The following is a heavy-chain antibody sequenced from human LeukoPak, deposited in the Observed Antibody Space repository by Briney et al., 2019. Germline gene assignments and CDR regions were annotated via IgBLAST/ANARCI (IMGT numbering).Heavy chain of an antibody. Sequence: GASVKVSCKASGYTFTSYDINWVRQATGQGLEWMGWMNPNSGNTGYAQKFQGRVTMARNTSISTAYMELSSLRSEDTAVYYCARGHTRVGLVLGYWGQGTLVTVSS. CDR1: GYTFTSYD. V-gene: IGHV1-8*01. D-gene: IGHD3-3*02. J-gene: IGHJ4*02. CDR2: MNPNSGNT. CDR3: ARGHTRVGLVLGY.